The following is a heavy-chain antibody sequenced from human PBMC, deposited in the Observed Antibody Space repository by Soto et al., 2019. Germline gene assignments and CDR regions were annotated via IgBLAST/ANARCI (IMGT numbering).Heavy chain of an antibody. CDR3: ARGFVSVVTAQTAFDY. D-gene: IGHD2-21*02. CDR1: GGSISSSSYY. V-gene: IGHV4-39*01. Sequence: QLQLQESGPGLVKPSETLSLTCTVSGGSISSSSYYWGWIRQPPGKGLEWIGSIYYSGSTYYNPSLKSRVTISVDTSKNQFSLKLSSVTAADTAVYYCARGFVSVVTAQTAFDYWGQGTLVTVSS. J-gene: IGHJ4*02. CDR2: IYYSGST.